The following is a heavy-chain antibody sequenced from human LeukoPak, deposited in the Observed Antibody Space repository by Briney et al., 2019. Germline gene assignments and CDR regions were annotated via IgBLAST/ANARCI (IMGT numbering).Heavy chain of an antibody. CDR1: GFTFNAFG. CDR3: AKDWISDWSNYFDP. J-gene: IGHJ5*02. Sequence: PGGSLRLSCAASGFTFNAFGMHWVRQVPGKGLEWVAFMRYGEGDTYYRDSVRGRFAISRDNAKNTLYLQMNGLRPEDTAIYYCAKDWISDWSNYFDPWGQGTQVTVSS. CDR2: MRYGEGDT. D-gene: IGHD3-9*01. V-gene: IGHV3-30*02.